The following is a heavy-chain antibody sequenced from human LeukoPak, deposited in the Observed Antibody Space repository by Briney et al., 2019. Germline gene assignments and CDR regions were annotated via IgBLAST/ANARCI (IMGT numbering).Heavy chain of an antibody. CDR2: IIPIFGTA. CDR3: AREISLGLHCSSTSCHGGGFDY. Sequence: ASVKVSCKASGGTFSSYAISWVRQAPGQGLEWMGGIIPIFGTANYAQKFQGRVTITADESTSTAYMELSSLRSEDTAVYYCAREISLGLHCSSTSCHGGGFDYWGQGTLVTVSS. D-gene: IGHD2-2*01. V-gene: IGHV1-69*13. CDR1: GGTFSSYA. J-gene: IGHJ4*02.